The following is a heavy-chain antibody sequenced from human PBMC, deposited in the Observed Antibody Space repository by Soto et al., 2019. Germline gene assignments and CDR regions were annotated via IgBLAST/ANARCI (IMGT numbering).Heavy chain of an antibody. V-gene: IGHV4-39*01. CDR1: GGSISSSSYY. D-gene: IGHD5-12*01. CDR3: ATDYHRQADAGWLQFPYYYGMDV. CDR2: IYYSGST. Sequence: PSETLSLTCTVSGGSISSSSYYWGWIRQPPGKGLEWIGSIYYSGSTYYTPSLKSRVTISVDTSKNQFSLKLSSVTAADTAVYYCATDYHRQADAGWLQFPYYYGMDVWGQGTTVTVSS. J-gene: IGHJ6*02.